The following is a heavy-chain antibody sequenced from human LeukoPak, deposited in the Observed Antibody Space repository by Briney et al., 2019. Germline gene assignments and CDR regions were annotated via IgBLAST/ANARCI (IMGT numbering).Heavy chain of an antibody. CDR1: GGSISSGSYY. J-gene: IGHJ4*02. Sequence: SETLSLTCTVSGGSISSGSYYWRWIRQPAGKGLEWIGRIYTSGSTNYNPSLKSRVTISVDTSKNQFSLKLSSVTAADTAVYYCARHMFSGKQLVRGLFDYWGQGTLVTVSS. V-gene: IGHV4-61*02. CDR2: IYTSGST. D-gene: IGHD6-6*01. CDR3: ARHMFSGKQLVRGLFDY.